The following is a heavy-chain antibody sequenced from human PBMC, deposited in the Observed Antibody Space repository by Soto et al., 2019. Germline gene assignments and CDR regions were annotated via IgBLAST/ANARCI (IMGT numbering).Heavy chain of an antibody. Sequence: QVQLVESGGGVVQPGRSLRLSCAASGFTFSSYGMHWVRQAPGKGLEWVAVISYDGSNKHYADSVKGRFTISRDNSKNTLYLQMNSLRAEDTAVYYCAKDAYGSGSYYNEYYYYMDVWGKGTTVTVSS. CDR1: GFTFSSYG. V-gene: IGHV3-30*18. CDR2: ISYDGSNK. D-gene: IGHD3-10*01. J-gene: IGHJ6*03. CDR3: AKDAYGSGSYYNEYYYYMDV.